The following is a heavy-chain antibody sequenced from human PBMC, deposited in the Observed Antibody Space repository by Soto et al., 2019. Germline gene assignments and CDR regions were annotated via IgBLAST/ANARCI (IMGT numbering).Heavy chain of an antibody. J-gene: IGHJ4*02. CDR1: GGTFNTYG. D-gene: IGHD6-19*01. CDR2: IIPLFGTT. Sequence: QVHLVQSGAEVKKPGSSVKVSCRASGGTFNTYGFNWVRQAPGQGLEWMGGIIPLFGTTTYAQNFKGRVTITADQSTTAAYMEMSGLTSDAPAVFSCGRGGELAGWMPFDSWGKGTLVTVSA. CDR3: GRGGELAGWMPFDS. V-gene: IGHV1-69*01.